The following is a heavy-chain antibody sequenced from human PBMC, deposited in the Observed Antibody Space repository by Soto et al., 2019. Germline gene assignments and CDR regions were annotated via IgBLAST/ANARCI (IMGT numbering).Heavy chain of an antibody. Sequence: QVQLVQSGAEVRKPGASVSVSCTASGYTFNAYYIHWVRQAPGQGLEWMGWLNPNTGATHYAQKFHGRVTMTSDTSINTTYMELSSLRSADTAVYSCARDYHIRTPYSGRWPVAYWEQGTRVTVSS. V-gene: IGHV1-2*02. CDR2: LNPNTGAT. D-gene: IGHD1-26*01. CDR3: ARDYHIRTPYSGRWPVAY. J-gene: IGHJ4*02. CDR1: GYTFNAYY.